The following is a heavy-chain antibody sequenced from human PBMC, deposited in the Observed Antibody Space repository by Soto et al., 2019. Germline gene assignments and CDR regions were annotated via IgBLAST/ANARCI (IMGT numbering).Heavy chain of an antibody. CDR2: ISGSGGST. CDR3: AKCLLARDYYYYYMDV. J-gene: IGHJ6*03. CDR1: GFTFSSYA. Sequence: GGSLRLSCAASGFTFSSYAMSWVRQAPGKGLEWVSAISGSGGSTYYADSVKGRFTISRDNSKNTLYLQMNSLRAEDTAVYYCAKCLLARDYYYYYMDVWGKGTTVTVSS. D-gene: IGHD3-3*02. V-gene: IGHV3-23*01.